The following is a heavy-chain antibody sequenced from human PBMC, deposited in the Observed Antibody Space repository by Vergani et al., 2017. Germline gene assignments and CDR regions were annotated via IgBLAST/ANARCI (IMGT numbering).Heavy chain of an antibody. D-gene: IGHD3-10*01. Sequence: EVQLVESGGGLVQPGGSLRLSCAASGFTFSSYSMNWVRQAPGKGLEWVSYISSSSSTIYYADSVKGRFTISRDNAKNSLYLQMNSLRAEDTAVYYCARGRGEGITMVRGSKKSFNWFDPWGQGTLVTVSS. CDR3: ARGRGEGITMVRGSKKSFNWFDP. V-gene: IGHV3-48*04. CDR1: GFTFSSYS. J-gene: IGHJ5*02. CDR2: ISSSSSTI.